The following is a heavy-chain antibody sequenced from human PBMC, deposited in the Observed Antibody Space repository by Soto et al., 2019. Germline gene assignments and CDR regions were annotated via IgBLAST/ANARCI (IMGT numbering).Heavy chain of an antibody. V-gene: IGHV4-39*01. CDR2: IYYSGST. CDR1: GGSISSSSYY. J-gene: IGHJ6*03. CDR3: ARLSEYYYYMDV. Sequence: QLQLQESGPGLVKPSETLSLTCTVSGGSISSSSYYWGWIRQPPGKGLEWIGSIYYSGSTYYNPSLKSRVTISVDTSKNQFSLKLSSVTAADTAVYYCARLSEYYYYMDVWGKWTTVTVSS.